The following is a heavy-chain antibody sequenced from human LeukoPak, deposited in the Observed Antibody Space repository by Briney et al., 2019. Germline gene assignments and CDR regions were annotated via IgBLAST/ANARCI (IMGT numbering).Heavy chain of an antibody. J-gene: IGHJ6*04. CDR3: ARAGEVDTAMALAPDV. V-gene: IGHV4-39*07. CDR2: IYYSGST. D-gene: IGHD5-18*01. CDR1: GGSISSSSYY. Sequence: SSETLSLTCTVSGGSISSSSYYWGWIRQPPGKGLGWIGSIYYSGSTNYNPSLKSRVTISVDTSKNQFSLKLSSVTAADTAVYYCARAGEVDTAMALAPDVWGKGTTVTISS.